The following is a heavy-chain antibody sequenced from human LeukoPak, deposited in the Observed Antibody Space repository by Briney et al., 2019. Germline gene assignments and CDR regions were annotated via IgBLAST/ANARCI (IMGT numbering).Heavy chain of an antibody. CDR2: IKNAGIDT. V-gene: IGHV3-74*01. CDR1: GFMFGNYY. J-gene: IGHJ6*03. CDR3: ARGGYGHNMDV. D-gene: IGHD3-10*01. Sequence: PGGSLRLSCVGSGFMFGNYYMYWVRHAPGKGLVWVSRIKNAGIDTIYADSVKGRFTVSRDNAKNTVYLQMSSLRAEDTAVYYCARGGYGHNMDVWGEGTTVTVSS.